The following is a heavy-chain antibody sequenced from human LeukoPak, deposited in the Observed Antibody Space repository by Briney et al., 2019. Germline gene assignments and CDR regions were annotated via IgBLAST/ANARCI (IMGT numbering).Heavy chain of an antibody. D-gene: IGHD6-19*01. CDR2: ISYDGRNK. Sequence: GRSLRLSCTASGFTFSSYTMHWVRQAPGKGLEWVAVISYDGRNKNYADSVKGRFTISRDNSKKTLYLQMNSLRPEDTAVYYCARDFYSSGWVEYWGQGTLVTVSS. J-gene: IGHJ4*02. V-gene: IGHV3-30*04. CDR3: ARDFYSSGWVEY. CDR1: GFTFSSYT.